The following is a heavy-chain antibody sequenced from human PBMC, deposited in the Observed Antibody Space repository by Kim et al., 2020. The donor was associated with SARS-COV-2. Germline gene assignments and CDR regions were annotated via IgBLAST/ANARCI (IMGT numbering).Heavy chain of an antibody. CDR2: ISAYNGNT. V-gene: IGHV1-18*04. CDR3: ARVLYYYGSGSEFDY. Sequence: ASVKVSCKASGYTFTSYGISWVRQAPGQGLEWMGWISAYNGNTNYAQKLQGRVTMTTDTSTSTAYMELRSLRSDDTAVYYCARVLYYYGSGSEFDYWGQGTLDTVSS. D-gene: IGHD3-10*01. J-gene: IGHJ4*02. CDR1: GYTFTSYG.